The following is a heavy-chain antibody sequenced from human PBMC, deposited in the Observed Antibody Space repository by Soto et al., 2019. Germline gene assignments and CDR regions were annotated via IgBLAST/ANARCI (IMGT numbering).Heavy chain of an antibody. CDR3: ARATVWFGELCGRNDAFDI. Sequence: QVQLVESGGGVVQPGRSLRLSCAASGFTFSSYAMHWVRQAPGKGLEWVAVISYDGSNKYYADSVKGRFTISRDNSKNTLYLQMNSLRAEDTAVYYCARATVWFGELCGRNDAFDIWGQGTMVTVSS. D-gene: IGHD3-10*01. J-gene: IGHJ3*02. CDR2: ISYDGSNK. CDR1: GFTFSSYA. V-gene: IGHV3-30-3*01.